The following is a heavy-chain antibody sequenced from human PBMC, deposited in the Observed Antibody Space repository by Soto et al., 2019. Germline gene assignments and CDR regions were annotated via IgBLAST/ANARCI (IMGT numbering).Heavy chain of an antibody. CDR3: ARGDATKIVVTTYYAMDV. CDR2: IIPVFGTP. J-gene: IGHJ6*02. V-gene: IGHV1-69*13. Sequence: SVKVSCKASGGSLSNYGISWVRQAPGQGLEWMGAIIPVFGTPNYAQKFQDRVTITADESTTTVYMEVRSLTSEDTAVYYCARGDATKIVVTTYYAMDVWGQGTTVTV. CDR1: GGSLSNYG. D-gene: IGHD3-22*01.